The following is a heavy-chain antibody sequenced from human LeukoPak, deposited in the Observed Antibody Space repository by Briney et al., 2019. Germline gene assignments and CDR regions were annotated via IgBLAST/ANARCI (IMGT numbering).Heavy chain of an antibody. J-gene: IGHJ4*02. CDR1: GFTFSSYE. D-gene: IGHD3-22*01. CDR3: ARGRQTYYYDSSGNGPFDY. Sequence: TGGSLRLSCAASGFTFSSYEMNWVRQPPGKGLEWNGEINHSGSTNYNPSLKSRVTISVDTSKNQFSLKLSSVTAADTAVYYCARGRQTYYYDSSGNGPFDYWGQGTLVTVSS. CDR2: INHSGST. V-gene: IGHV4-34*01.